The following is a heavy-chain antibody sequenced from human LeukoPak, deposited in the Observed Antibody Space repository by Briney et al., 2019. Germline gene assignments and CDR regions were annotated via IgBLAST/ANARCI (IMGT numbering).Heavy chain of an antibody. CDR3: ARDLVSGVKDGYNYPDY. V-gene: IGHV3-30-3*01. Sequence: GRSLRLSCAASGFTFSNYAMHWVRQAPGKGLEWVAVISNDGSDKYYADSVKGRFTISRDNAKNSLYLQMNSLRAEDTAVYYCARDLVSGVKDGYNYPDYWGQGTLVTVSS. CDR2: ISNDGSDK. J-gene: IGHJ4*02. CDR1: GFTFSNYA. D-gene: IGHD5-24*01.